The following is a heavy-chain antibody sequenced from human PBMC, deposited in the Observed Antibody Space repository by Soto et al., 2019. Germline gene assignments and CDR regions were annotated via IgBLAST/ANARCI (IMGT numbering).Heavy chain of an antibody. CDR3: ARDPRPMVREGAGYYFDY. D-gene: IGHD3-10*01. V-gene: IGHV3-30-3*01. Sequence: GGSLRLSCAASGFTFGSYAMHWVRQTPGKGLEWVAVISFDGSNKYYADSVRGRFTLSRDNSKNTLYLQMSSLRADDTAVYYCARDPRPMVREGAGYYFDYWGQGTLVTVSS. CDR2: ISFDGSNK. CDR1: GFTFGSYA. J-gene: IGHJ4*02.